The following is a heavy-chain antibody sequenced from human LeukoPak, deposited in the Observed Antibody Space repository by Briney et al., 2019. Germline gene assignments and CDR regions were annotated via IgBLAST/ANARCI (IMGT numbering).Heavy chain of an antibody. CDR2: IWYDGSNK. D-gene: IGHD6-19*01. CDR1: GFTFSSYG. CDR3: ARDGIAVAGDKFDY. J-gene: IGHJ4*02. Sequence: GGSLRLSCAASGFTFSSYGMHWVRQAPDKGLEWVAVIWYDGSNKYYADSVKGRFTISRDNSKNTLYLQMNSLRAEDTAVYYCARDGIAVAGDKFDYWGQGTLVTVSS. V-gene: IGHV3-33*01.